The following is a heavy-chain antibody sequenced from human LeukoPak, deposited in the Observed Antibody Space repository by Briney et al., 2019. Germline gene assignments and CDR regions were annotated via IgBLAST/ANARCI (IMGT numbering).Heavy chain of an antibody. V-gene: IGHV4-38-2*02. CDR2: IYYSGST. Sequence: PSETLSLTCTVSGYSISSGYYWGWIRQPPGKGLEWIGSIYYSGSTYYNPSLKSRVTISVDTSKNQFSLKLSSVTAADTAVYYCARDVRGATGVGPSDYWGQGTLVTVSS. CDR3: ARDVRGATGVGPSDY. CDR1: GYSISSGYY. J-gene: IGHJ4*02. D-gene: IGHD4-23*01.